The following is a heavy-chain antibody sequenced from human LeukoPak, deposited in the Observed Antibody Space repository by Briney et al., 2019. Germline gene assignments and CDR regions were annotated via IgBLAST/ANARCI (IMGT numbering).Heavy chain of an antibody. CDR3: ARRGPVLNTISNAFDI. CDR1: GGSITWSSDY. V-gene: IGHV4-39*01. J-gene: IGHJ3*02. D-gene: IGHD3-10*01. Sequence: SETLSLTCHVSGGSITWSSDYGCWIRQPPGKGLEWIGSFSYSGNTFYNPSLMSRVTISADTSKDYFSLKLSSVTAADTAVYYCARRGPVLNTISNAFDIWGQGTVVTVSS. CDR2: FSYSGNT.